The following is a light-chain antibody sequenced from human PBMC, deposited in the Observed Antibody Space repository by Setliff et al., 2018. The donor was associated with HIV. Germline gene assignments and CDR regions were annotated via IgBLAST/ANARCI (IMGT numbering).Light chain of an antibody. Sequence: QSALTQPASVSGSPGQSIIMSCTGTSSDVGGYNYVSWYQHHPGKAPKLMIYEVTNRPSGVSSRFSGSKSGNTASLTIFGLQAEDEADYYCSSYTNSNSYVFGTGTKVTVL. CDR3: SSYTNSNSYV. CDR1: SSDVGGYNY. V-gene: IGLV2-14*01. CDR2: EVT. J-gene: IGLJ1*01.